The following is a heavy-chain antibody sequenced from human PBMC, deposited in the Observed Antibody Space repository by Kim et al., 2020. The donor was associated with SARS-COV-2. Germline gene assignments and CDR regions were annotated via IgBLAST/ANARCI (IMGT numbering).Heavy chain of an antibody. CDR1: GGSISTYY. CDR2: INYSGKT. D-gene: IGHD2-21*02. CDR3: ARDTRECGADCYEDWFGP. Sequence: SETLSLTCTISGGSISTYYWSWIRQPPGKGLEWIGYINYSGKTNSNPSLKSRFTISVDTSKNQFSLNLSSVTAADTALYYCARDTRECGADCYEDWFGPWGQGTLVTVSS. V-gene: IGHV4-59*01. J-gene: IGHJ5*02.